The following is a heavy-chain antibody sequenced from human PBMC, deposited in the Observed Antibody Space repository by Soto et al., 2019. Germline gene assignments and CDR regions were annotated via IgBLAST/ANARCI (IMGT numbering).Heavy chain of an antibody. Sequence: GASVKVSCKASGYTFTRFYMHWVRQAPGQGLEWMGMINPNGGSTIYAQKFQGRVTMTTDTSTNTVYMELSSLTSEDTAVYYCARALSGSYSHFDFWGQGTLVTVSS. V-gene: IGHV1-46*01. D-gene: IGHD1-26*01. CDR1: GYTFTRFY. J-gene: IGHJ4*02. CDR3: ARALSGSYSHFDF. CDR2: INPNGGST.